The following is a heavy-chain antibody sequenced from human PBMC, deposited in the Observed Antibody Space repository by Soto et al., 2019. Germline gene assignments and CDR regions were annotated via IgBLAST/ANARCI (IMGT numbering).Heavy chain of an antibody. CDR3: GRSGYSYGPFDY. Sequence: PGGSLRLSCAASGFTVSRTYMSWGRQAPGKGLEWVSVIYSGGSTYYADSVKGRFTISRDNSKNTLYLQMNSLRAEDTAVYYCGRSGYSYGPFDYWGQGTLVTVSS. CDR1: GFTVSRTY. J-gene: IGHJ4*02. D-gene: IGHD5-18*01. V-gene: IGHV3-53*01. CDR2: IYSGGST.